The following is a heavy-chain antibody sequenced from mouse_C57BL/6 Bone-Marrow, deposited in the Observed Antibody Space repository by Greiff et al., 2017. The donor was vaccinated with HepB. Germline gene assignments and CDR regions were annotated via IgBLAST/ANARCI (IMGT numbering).Heavy chain of an antibody. CDR2: ISSGGSYT. D-gene: IGHD2-1*01. Sequence: EVQGVESGGDLVKPGGSLKLTCAASGFTFSSYGMSWVRQTPDKRLEWVATISSGGSYTYYPDSVKGRFTISRDNAKNTLYLQMSSLKSEDTAMYYCARHRTLPHYAMDYWGQGTSVTVSS. CDR3: ARHRTLPHYAMDY. V-gene: IGHV5-6*01. J-gene: IGHJ4*01. CDR1: GFTFSSYG.